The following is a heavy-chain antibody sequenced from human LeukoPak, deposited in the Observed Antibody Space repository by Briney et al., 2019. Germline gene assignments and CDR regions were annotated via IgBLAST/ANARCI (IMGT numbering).Heavy chain of an antibody. D-gene: IGHD2-15*01. CDR3: AKTHLGYCGGGSCQVDY. Sequence: GRSLRLSCAASGFTFSSYGMHWVRQAPGKGLEWVTFIRYDGTNKFYADSVKGRSTISRDHSKNTLYLQMNGLRAEDTAVYYCAKTHLGYCGGGSCQVDYWGQGTLVTVSS. V-gene: IGHV3-30*02. J-gene: IGHJ4*02. CDR1: GFTFSSYG. CDR2: IRYDGTNK.